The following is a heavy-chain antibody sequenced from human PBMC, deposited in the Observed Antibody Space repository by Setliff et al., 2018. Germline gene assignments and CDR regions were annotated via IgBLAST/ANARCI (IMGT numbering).Heavy chain of an antibody. J-gene: IGHJ4*02. V-gene: IGHV1-18*01. Sequence: GASVKVSCKTSGYTFISYGLSWMRQAPGQGLEWMGWISGYNGNTDHAQNLQGRVTMTIDTSTSTAYMELRSLRSDDTAVYYCARVPRLEWLLPTFDSWGQGTLVTVSS. CDR3: ARVPRLEWLLPTFDS. CDR1: GYTFISYG. CDR2: ISGYNGNT. D-gene: IGHD3-3*01.